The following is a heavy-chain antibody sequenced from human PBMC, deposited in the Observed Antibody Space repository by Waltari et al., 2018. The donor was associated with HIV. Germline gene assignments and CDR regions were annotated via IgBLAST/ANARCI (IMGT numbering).Heavy chain of an antibody. J-gene: IGHJ6*02. V-gene: IGHV4-39*01. Sequence: QLQLQESGPGLVKPSETLSLTCTVSGGSISSSSYYWGWIRQPPGKGLEWIGSIYYIVSTYYTPSLKSRVTISVDTSKNQFSLKLSSVTAADTAVYYCASRPYDRPYYGMDVWGQGTTVTVSS. CDR3: ASRPYDRPYYGMDV. D-gene: IGHD3-22*01. CDR2: IYYIVST. CDR1: GGSISSSSYY.